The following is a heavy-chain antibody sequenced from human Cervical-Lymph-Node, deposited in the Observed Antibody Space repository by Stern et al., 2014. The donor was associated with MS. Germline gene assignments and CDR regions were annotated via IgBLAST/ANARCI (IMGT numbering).Heavy chain of an antibody. V-gene: IGHV3-30*04. D-gene: IGHD5/OR15-5a*01. CDR3: AKDRGVYEFYFYGMDV. CDR1: GFTFRSYN. CDR2: ISYDGSDT. Sequence: VQLGESGGGVVQPGRSLRLSCAASGFTFRSYNMHWVRQSPGKGLEWVALISYDGSDTHYADSVKGRFTVSRDNSKNTLHLQMNSVRVEDTAVYYCAKDRGVYEFYFYGMDVWGQGTTVTVSS. J-gene: IGHJ6*02.